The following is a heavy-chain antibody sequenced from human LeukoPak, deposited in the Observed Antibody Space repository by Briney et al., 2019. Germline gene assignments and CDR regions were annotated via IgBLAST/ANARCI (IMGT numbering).Heavy chain of an antibody. V-gene: IGHV3-30-3*01. Sequence: GGSLRLSCAASGFTFSSYAMSWVRQAPGKGLEWVAFLSYDGRIKGYADSVKGRFTVSRDNSKNTLYLQMNNLRAEDTAVYYCARDISERYSVDYWGQGTLVTVSS. CDR1: GFTFSSYA. CDR3: ARDISERYSVDY. J-gene: IGHJ4*02. D-gene: IGHD1-26*01. CDR2: LSYDGRIK.